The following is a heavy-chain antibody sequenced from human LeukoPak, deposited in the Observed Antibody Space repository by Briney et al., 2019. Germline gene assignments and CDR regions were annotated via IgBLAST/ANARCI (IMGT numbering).Heavy chain of an antibody. CDR3: ARGQYSSSPVFDF. J-gene: IGHJ4*02. D-gene: IGHD6-6*01. CDR2: INHSGST. V-gene: IGHV4-34*01. Sequence: SETLSLTCAVYGGSFSGYYWSWIRQPPGKGLEWIGEINHSGSTKYNPSLKSRVTISEDTSKHQFSPKLSSVTAADTAVYYCARGQYSSSPVFDFWGQGTLVTVSS. CDR1: GGSFSGYY.